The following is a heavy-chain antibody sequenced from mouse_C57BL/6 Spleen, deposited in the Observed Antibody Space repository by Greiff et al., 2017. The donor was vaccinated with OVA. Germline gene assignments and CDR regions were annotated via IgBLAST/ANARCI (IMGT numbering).Heavy chain of an antibody. Sequence: EVQLKESGGGLVQPGGSLTLSCAASGFTFSDYGMHWVRQAPEKGLEWVAYISSGSSTIYYADPVKGRFTISRDNAKNTLFLQMTSLRSEDTAMYYCARPDYGSSYSAWFAYWGQGTLVTVSA. D-gene: IGHD1-1*01. CDR3: ARPDYGSSYSAWFAY. CDR1: GFTFSDYG. J-gene: IGHJ3*01. V-gene: IGHV5-17*01. CDR2: ISSGSSTI.